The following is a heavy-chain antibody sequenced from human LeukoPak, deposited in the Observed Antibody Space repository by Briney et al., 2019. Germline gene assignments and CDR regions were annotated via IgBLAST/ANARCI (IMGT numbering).Heavy chain of an antibody. Sequence: PGGSLRLSCAASGFTFSSYGMHWVRQAPGKGLEWVAFIRYDGSNKYYADSVKGRFTISRDNSENTLYPQMNSLRAEDTAVYYCAKGVYYASSGPDYSGQATLATASS. CDR1: GFTFSSYG. CDR2: IRYDGSNK. J-gene: IGHJ4*02. CDR3: AKGVYYASSGPDY. V-gene: IGHV3-30*02. D-gene: IGHD3-22*01.